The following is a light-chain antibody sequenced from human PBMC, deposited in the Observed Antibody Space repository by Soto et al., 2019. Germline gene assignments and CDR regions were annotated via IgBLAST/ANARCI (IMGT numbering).Light chain of an antibody. V-gene: IGKV1-8*01. CDR1: QGISSY. CDR2: AAS. Sequence: RRTQSPSSFSASSGGRVTITCRASQGISSYLAWYQQKPGKAPKLLIYAASTLQSGVPSRFSGSGSGTEFTLTISSLQPEDFATYYCQQYNSYSQTFGQGTKVDI. CDR3: QQYNSYSQT. J-gene: IGKJ1*01.